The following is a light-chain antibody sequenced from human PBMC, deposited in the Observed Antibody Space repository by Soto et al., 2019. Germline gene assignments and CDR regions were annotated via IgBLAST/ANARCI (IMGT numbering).Light chain of an antibody. CDR2: DVS. CDR3: CSYAGTYTLL. J-gene: IGLJ2*01. Sequence: QSALTQPRSVSGSPGQSVTISCTGTSSDVGGYNYVSWYQQHPGKAPKLMIYDVSERPSGVPDRFSGSKSGNTASLTISGLQAEDEDDYYCCSYAGTYTLLFGGGTKLTVL. CDR1: SSDVGGYNY. V-gene: IGLV2-11*01.